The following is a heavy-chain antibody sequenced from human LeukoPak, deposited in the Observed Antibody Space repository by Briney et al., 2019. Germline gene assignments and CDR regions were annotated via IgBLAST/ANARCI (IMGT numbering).Heavy chain of an antibody. D-gene: IGHD4-11*01. CDR2: ISASGVST. J-gene: IGHJ4*02. Sequence: PGGSLRLSCAASGFNFKDYDMSWVRQAPGKGLEWVASISASGVSTNYADSVRGRFTISRDNSNRVVYLRMNSLRTEDTAVYYCARSINYRNYLLDYWGQGTRVIVSS. CDR3: ARSINYRNYLLDY. V-gene: IGHV3-23*01. CDR1: GFNFKDYD.